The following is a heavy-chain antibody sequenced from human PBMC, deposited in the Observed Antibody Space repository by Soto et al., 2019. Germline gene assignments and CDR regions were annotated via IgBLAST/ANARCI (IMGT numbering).Heavy chain of an antibody. D-gene: IGHD3-3*01. Sequence: ASVKISCKASGYTFTSYAMHWVRQAPGQRLEWMGWINAGNGNTKYSQKFQGRVTITRDTSASTAYMELSSLRSEDTAVYYCARAAIFGVAPFDYWGQGTLVTVSS. CDR2: INAGNGNT. CDR1: GYTFTSYA. V-gene: IGHV1-3*01. CDR3: ARAAIFGVAPFDY. J-gene: IGHJ4*02.